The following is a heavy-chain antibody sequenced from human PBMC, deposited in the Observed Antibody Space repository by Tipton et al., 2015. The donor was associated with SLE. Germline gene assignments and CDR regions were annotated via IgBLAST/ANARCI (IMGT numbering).Heavy chain of an antibody. CDR2: IYYGGIT. V-gene: IGHV4-59*11. D-gene: IGHD2-2*02. J-gene: IGHJ4*02. CDR1: GGSISSHA. Sequence: TLSLTCSVSGGSISSHAWNWIRQPPGRGLEWIAFIYYGGITNYNPSLQSRVTISVDPSKSQFSLKLTSVTAADTAVYYCARATTAIAPFDNWGQGTLVTVSS. CDR3: ARATTAIAPFDN.